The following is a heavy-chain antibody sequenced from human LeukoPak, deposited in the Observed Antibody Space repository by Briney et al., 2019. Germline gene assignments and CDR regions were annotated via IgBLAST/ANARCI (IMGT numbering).Heavy chain of an antibody. Sequence: SVKVSCKVSGGTFSSYAISWVRRAPGQGLEWMGGIIPIFGTANYAQKFQGRVTITADESTSTAYMELSSLRSEDTAVYYCARDAGYGDYPLDYWGEGTLVTVSS. V-gene: IGHV1-69*13. J-gene: IGHJ4*02. CDR1: GGTFSSYA. D-gene: IGHD4-17*01. CDR3: ARDAGYGDYPLDY. CDR2: IIPIFGTA.